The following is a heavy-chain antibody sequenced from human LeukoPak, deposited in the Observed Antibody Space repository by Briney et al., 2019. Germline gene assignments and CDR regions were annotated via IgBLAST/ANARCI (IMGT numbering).Heavy chain of an antibody. CDR2: VNPNSGAT. J-gene: IGHJ4*02. Sequence: ASVKVSCKASGYTFTSYDINWVRQATGQGLEWMGWVNPNSGATTYARKFQGSVTMTRDTSISTAYMELSSLRSDDTAVYYCTRGSSSSWYLLDYWGQGTLVTVSS. V-gene: IGHV1-8*01. CDR3: TRGSSSSWYLLDY. CDR1: GYTFTSYD. D-gene: IGHD6-13*01.